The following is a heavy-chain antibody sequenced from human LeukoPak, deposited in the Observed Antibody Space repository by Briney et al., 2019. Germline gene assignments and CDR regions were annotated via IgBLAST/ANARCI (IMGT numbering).Heavy chain of an antibody. J-gene: IGHJ4*02. CDR2: ISYDGSNK. V-gene: IGHV3-30*04. CDR3: ARGPGGRYFDWLLTNFDY. Sequence: PGGSLRLSCAASGFTFSSYAMHWVRQAPGKGLEWVAVISYDGSNKYYADSVKGRFTISRDNSKNTLYLQMNSLRAEDTAVYYCARGPGGRYFDWLLTNFDYWGQGTLVTVSS. CDR1: GFTFSSYA. D-gene: IGHD3-9*01.